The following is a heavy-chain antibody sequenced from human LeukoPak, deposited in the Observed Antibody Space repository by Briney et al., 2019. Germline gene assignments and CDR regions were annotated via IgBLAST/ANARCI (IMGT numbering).Heavy chain of an antibody. CDR3: ARHSKGRADYYYYYMDV. J-gene: IGHJ6*03. Sequence: SETLSLTCTVSGGSISSSSYYWGWIRQPPGKGLEWIGSIYYSGSTYYNPSLKSRVTISVDTSKNQFSLKLSSVTAADTAVYYCARHSKGRADYYYYYMDVWGKGTTVTVSS. CDR1: GGSISSSSYY. V-gene: IGHV4-39*01. CDR2: IYYSGST.